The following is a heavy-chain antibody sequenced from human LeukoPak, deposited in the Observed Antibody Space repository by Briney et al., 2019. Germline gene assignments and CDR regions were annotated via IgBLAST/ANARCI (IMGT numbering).Heavy chain of an antibody. CDR3: ARYRLGLFDP. Sequence: SETLSLTCTVSGGSISSYYWSCIRQPPGKGLEWIGRINTSGSTNYNPSLKSRVTMSVDTSKNQFSLKVTSVTAADTAVYYCARYRLGLFDPWGQGTLVTVSS. CDR2: INTSGST. J-gene: IGHJ5*02. D-gene: IGHD1-1*01. V-gene: IGHV4-4*07. CDR1: GGSISSYY.